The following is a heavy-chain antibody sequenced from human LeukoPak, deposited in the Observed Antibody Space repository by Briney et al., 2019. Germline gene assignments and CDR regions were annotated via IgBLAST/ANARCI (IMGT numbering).Heavy chain of an antibody. J-gene: IGHJ2*01. CDR2: IRSKAYGGTT. D-gene: IGHD2-21*02. CDR1: GFTFSNYE. CDR3: TRDVYTYCGGDCSRVEWHFDL. V-gene: IGHV3-49*03. Sequence: GGSLRLSCAASGFTFSNYEMHWFRQAPGKGLEWVGFIRSKAYGGTTEYAASVKGRFTISRDDSKSIAYLQMNSLKTEDTAVYYCTRDVYTYCGGDCSRVEWHFDLWGRGTLVTVSS.